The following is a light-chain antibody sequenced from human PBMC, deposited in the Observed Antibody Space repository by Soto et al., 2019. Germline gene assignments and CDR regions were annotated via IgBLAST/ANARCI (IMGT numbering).Light chain of an antibody. J-gene: IGLJ2*01. Sequence: QSVLTQPASVSGSPGQSITISCTGASSDVGDYNYVSWYQQHPGRAPKLIIFEGNKRPSGVSNRFSGSKSGNTASLAISGLQAEDEADYHCCSYAGRSTVICGGGTQLTVL. CDR2: EGN. V-gene: IGLV2-23*01. CDR1: SSDVGDYNY. CDR3: CSYAGRSTVI.